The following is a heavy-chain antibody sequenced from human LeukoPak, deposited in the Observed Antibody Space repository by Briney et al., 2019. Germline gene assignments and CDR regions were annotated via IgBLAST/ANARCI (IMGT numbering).Heavy chain of an antibody. D-gene: IGHD6-19*01. J-gene: IGHJ2*01. CDR2: IYHSGST. V-gene: IGHV4-38-2*02. Sequence: SETLSLTCAVSGYSISSGYYWGWIRQPPGKGLEWIGSIYHSGSTYYNPSLKSRVTISVDTSKNQFSLKLGSVTAADTAVYYCARDSSGWLGHFDLWGRGTLVSVSS. CDR3: ARDSSGWLGHFDL. CDR1: GYSISSGYY.